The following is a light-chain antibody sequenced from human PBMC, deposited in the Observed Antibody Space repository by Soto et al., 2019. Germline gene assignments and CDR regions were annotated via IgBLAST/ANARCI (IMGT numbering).Light chain of an antibody. Sequence: QSVLTQPASVSGSPGQTITISCTGTSSDVGAYNYVSWYQQHPGKAPKLMLYEVNNRPSGVSNRFSASKSGNTASLTISGLQPEDEADYYCSSFTRTNTWVFGGGTKLTVL. V-gene: IGLV2-14*01. CDR1: SSDVGAYNY. J-gene: IGLJ3*02. CDR3: SSFTRTNTWV. CDR2: EVN.